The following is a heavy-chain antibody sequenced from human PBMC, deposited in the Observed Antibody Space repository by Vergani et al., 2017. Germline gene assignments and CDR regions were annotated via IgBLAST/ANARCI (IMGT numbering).Heavy chain of an antibody. CDR1: GYTFTSYG. J-gene: IGHJ6*02. Sequence: QVQLVQSGAEVKKPGASVKVSCKASGYTFTSYGISWVRQAPGQGLEWMGWISAYNGNTNYAQKLQGRVTMTTDTSTSTAYMELRSLRSDDTAMYYCARDRIVVVPAAMFDYYYYGMDVWGQGTTVTVSS. V-gene: IGHV1-18*01. CDR3: ARDRIVVVPAAMFDYYYYGMDV. D-gene: IGHD2-2*01. CDR2: ISAYNGNT.